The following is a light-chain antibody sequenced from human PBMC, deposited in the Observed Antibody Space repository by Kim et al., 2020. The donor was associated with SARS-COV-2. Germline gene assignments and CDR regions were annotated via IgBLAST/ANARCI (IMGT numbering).Light chain of an antibody. J-gene: IGLJ3*02. V-gene: IGLV10-54*04. CDR3: SAWDDSLSTWV. CDR1: TKKVGNQG. CDR2: RNN. Sequence: QTATLTCTGNTKKVGNQGAAWLQQHQGHPPKLLSYRNNNRPSGISDSFAASRSGNTASLTITGLQPEDEADYYCSAWDDSLSTWVFGEGTQLTVL.